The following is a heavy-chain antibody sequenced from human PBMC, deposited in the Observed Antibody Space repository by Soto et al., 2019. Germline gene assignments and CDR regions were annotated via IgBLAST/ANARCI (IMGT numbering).Heavy chain of an antibody. D-gene: IGHD6-13*01. J-gene: IGHJ4*02. CDR3: ARETGYSSSWPTY. Sequence: QVQLVESGEGVVQPGGSRRLSCAAPGFTFSGFGMHWVRRAPGKGLEWVAVIWYDGSNKYYADSVKGRFTISRDNSKNTLYLQMNSLRAEDTAVYYCARETGYSSSWPTYWGQGTLVTVSS. V-gene: IGHV3-33*01. CDR2: IWYDGSNK. CDR1: GFTFSGFG.